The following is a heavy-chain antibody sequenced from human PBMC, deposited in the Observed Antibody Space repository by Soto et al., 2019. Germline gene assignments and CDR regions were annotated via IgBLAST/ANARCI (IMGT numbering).Heavy chain of an antibody. CDR2: IIGGGGST. CDR1: GFTFSSYA. CDR3: AKDRAAFYSSGQSFDY. J-gene: IGHJ4*02. V-gene: IGHV3-23*01. Sequence: GGSLRLSCAASGFTFSSYAMSWVRQAPGKGLEWVSVIIGGGGSTYYADSVKGRFTISRDNTKNTLYLQMNSLRVEDTAVYHCAKDRAAFYSSGQSFDYWGQGTLVTVSS. D-gene: IGHD6-19*01.